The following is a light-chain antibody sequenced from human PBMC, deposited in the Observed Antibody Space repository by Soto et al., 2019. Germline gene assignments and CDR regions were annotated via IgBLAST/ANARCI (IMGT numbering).Light chain of an antibody. CDR2: RDS. CDR3: QVWDSSTVV. J-gene: IGLJ2*01. Sequence: SYELTQPLSVSVALGQTARITCGGNNIGSKNEHWYQQKPGQAPVLVIYRDSNRPSGIPERFSGSNSGNTATLTISRAQAGDEADYYCQVWDSSTVVFGGGTKVTVL. CDR1: NIGSKN. V-gene: IGLV3-9*01.